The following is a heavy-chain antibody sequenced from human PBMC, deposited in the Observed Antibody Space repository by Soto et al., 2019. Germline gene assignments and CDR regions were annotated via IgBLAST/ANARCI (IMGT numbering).Heavy chain of an antibody. CDR1: GYTFTSYG. J-gene: IGHJ6*02. V-gene: IGHV1-18*01. D-gene: IGHD3-10*01. Sequence: ASVKVSCKASGYTFTSYGISWVRQAPGQGLEWMGWISTYNGNTNYAQKLQGRVTMTTDTSSSTAYMELRSLRSDDTAVYYCARVTYYYGSGSYREDYYYGMDVWGQGTTVTVSS. CDR2: ISTYNGNT. CDR3: ARVTYYYGSGSYREDYYYGMDV.